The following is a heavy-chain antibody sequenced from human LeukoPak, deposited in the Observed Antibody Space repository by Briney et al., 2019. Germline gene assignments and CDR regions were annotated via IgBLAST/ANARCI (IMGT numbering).Heavy chain of an antibody. CDR3: ARAYYDTLTGYYGNYYYYMDV. J-gene: IGHJ6*03. Sequence: SETLSLTCAVYGGSFSGYYWSWIRQPPGKGLEWIGNIYYTGNTHYNPSLKSRVTISVDSSKNQFSLKLSSVTAADTAGYYCARAYYDTLTGYYGNYYYYMDVWGKGTTVTVSS. D-gene: IGHD3-9*01. CDR1: GGSFSGYY. V-gene: IGHV4-34*01. CDR2: IYYTGNT.